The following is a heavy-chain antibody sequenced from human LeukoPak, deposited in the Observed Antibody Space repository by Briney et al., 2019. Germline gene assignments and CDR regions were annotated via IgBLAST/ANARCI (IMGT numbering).Heavy chain of an antibody. CDR3: ARLGKLLWFGELYPGDAFDI. J-gene: IGHJ3*02. Sequence: GESLKISCKGSGYRFTSYWIGWVRQMPGKGLEWMGIIYPGDSDTRYSPSFQGQVTISADKSISTAYLQWSSLKASDTAMYYCARLGKLLWFGELYPGDAFDIWGQGTMVTVSS. D-gene: IGHD3-10*01. V-gene: IGHV5-51*01. CDR1: GYRFTSYW. CDR2: IYPGDSDT.